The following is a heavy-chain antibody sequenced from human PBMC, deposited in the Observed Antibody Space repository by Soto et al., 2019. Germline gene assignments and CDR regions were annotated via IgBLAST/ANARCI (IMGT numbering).Heavy chain of an antibody. CDR3: ASTPRGYSGYDYSYYYGMDV. CDR2: MNPNSGNT. Sequence: ASVKVSCKASGYTFTSYAINWVRQATGQGLEWMGWMNPNSGNTGYAQKFQGRVTMTRNTSISTAYMELSSLRSEDTAVYYCASTPRGYSGYDYSYYYGMDVWGQGTTVTVSS. V-gene: IGHV1-8*01. D-gene: IGHD5-12*01. J-gene: IGHJ6*02. CDR1: GYTFTSYA.